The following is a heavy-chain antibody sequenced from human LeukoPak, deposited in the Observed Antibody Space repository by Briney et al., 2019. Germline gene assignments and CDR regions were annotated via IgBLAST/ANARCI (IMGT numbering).Heavy chain of an antibody. CDR3: ASRRELTGEPY. D-gene: IGHD3-10*01. J-gene: IGHJ4*02. CDR2: IYHSGST. CDR1: GASISSHAW. Sequence: SETLSLTCTVSGASISSHAWWTWVRQPPGKGLEWIGEIYHSGSTLFNPSLRSRASISVDKSNNRFSLQLSSVTAADTAVYYCASRRELTGEPYWGQGTLVSVSS. V-gene: IGHV4-4*02.